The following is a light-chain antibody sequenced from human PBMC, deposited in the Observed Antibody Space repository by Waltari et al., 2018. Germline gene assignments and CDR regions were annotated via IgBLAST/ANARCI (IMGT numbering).Light chain of an antibody. J-gene: IGKJ2*01. V-gene: IGKV3-15*01. CDR3: QQYDDWS. CDR1: QSVTTN. Sequence: EIVLTQSPATLSVSPGGRATLSCRASQSVTTNLVWYQQRPGQAPSLLIYDASTRATGVPARFSGSGSGTEFTLTISSLQSTDFAVYYCQQYDDWSFGQGTKLEIK. CDR2: DAS.